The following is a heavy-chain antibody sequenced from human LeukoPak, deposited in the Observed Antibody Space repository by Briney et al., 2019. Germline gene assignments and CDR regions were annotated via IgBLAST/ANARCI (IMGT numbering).Heavy chain of an antibody. CDR3: ARDPETKRGRDGLDY. Sequence: GGSLRLSCAASGFTFSNDWMSWVRQAPGKGLEWMASIKGDGSDKYYVDSVKGRFTISRDNAENSMYLQMNSLRAEDTAVYYCARDPETKRGRDGLDYWGPGTLVIVSS. V-gene: IGHV3-7*01. J-gene: IGHJ4*02. CDR1: GFTFSNDW. D-gene: IGHD1-14*01. CDR2: IKGDGSDK.